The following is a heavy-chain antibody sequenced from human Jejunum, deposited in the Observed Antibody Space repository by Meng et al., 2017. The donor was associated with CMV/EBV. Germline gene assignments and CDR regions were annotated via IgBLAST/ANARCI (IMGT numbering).Heavy chain of an antibody. V-gene: IGHV6-1*01. Sequence: SGDHVSSGSASWNWFGESPSRGLEWLGRAYYMSKCIFDYRVSLISRLTINPDTSKNQLSLQLNSVTPDDAAVYYCARNVGSSWLDSWGQGILVTVSS. D-gene: IGHD6-13*01. J-gene: IGHJ5*01. CDR1: GDHVSSGSAS. CDR3: ARNVGSSWLDS. CDR2: AYYMSKCIF.